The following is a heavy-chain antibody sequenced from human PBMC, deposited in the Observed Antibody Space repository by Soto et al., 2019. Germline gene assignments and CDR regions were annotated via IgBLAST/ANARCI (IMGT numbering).Heavy chain of an antibody. D-gene: IGHD2-2*01. Sequence: LGESLKISCTGFGYSFTTFWISWVRQMPGKGLEWMGTIDPRDSYTNYSPSFQGHVTISADKSISTAYLQWGSLQASDTAMYFCARLYCSSSAACDSWFDPWGQGTPVTVSS. J-gene: IGHJ5*02. CDR2: IDPRDSYT. CDR3: ARLYCSSSAACDSWFDP. CDR1: GYSFTTFW. V-gene: IGHV5-10-1*01.